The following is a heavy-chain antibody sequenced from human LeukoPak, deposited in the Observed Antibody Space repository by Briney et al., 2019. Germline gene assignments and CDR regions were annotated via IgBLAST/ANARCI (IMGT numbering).Heavy chain of an antibody. Sequence: GGSLRLSCAASGFTFSSYSMNWVRQAPGRGLEWVSSISSSSSYIYYADSVKGRFTISRDNAKNSLYLQMNSLRAEDTAVYYCAKGRVDSLTLFDYWGQGTLVTVPS. CDR2: ISSSSSYI. J-gene: IGHJ4*02. D-gene: IGHD1-14*01. V-gene: IGHV3-21*04. CDR1: GFTFSSYS. CDR3: AKGRVDSLTLFDY.